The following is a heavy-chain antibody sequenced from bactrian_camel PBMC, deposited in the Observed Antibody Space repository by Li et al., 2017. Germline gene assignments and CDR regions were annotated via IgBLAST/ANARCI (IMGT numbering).Heavy chain of an antibody. CDR2: IEPDGTT. CDR1: GTTWKDYC. CDR3: AAKRIPPGTHCLQSWTYEY. V-gene: IGHV3S53*01. Sequence: HVQLVESGGGSVQAGGSLRLSCAISGTTWKDYCMAWFREVPGNEREGVAAIEPDGTTSVADSVKGRFTISQDNAKNTVYLQVNSLKPEDTAMYFCAAKRIPPGTHCLQSWTYEYWGRGTQVTVS. J-gene: IGHJ4*01. D-gene: IGHD2*01.